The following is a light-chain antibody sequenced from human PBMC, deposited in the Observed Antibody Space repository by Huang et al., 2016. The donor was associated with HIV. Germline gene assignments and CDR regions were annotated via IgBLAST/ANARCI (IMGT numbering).Light chain of an antibody. Sequence: IQMDQSQSSLSAFVGDRVTISCRSNYPISRFLNWYHQKPGKAPRLLIYGASSLQSYVPSRFIGSGFGTDFTLTISGLQPEDLGTYYCQESYSSPVTSFGGGTRLEIK. J-gene: IGKJ4*02. CDR1: YPISRF. CDR3: QESYSSPVTS. V-gene: IGKV1-39*01. CDR2: GAS.